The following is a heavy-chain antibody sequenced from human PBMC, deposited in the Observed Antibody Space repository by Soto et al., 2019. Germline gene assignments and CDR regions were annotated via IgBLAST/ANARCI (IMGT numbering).Heavy chain of an antibody. Sequence: GGSLRLSCAASVFTFSIYAMSWVRQAPGKGLEWVSAISGSGGSTYYADSVKGRFTISRDNSKNTLYLQMNSLGAEDTAVYYCAKYGEDSGWYKVRCFDPWGQATLVTVFS. CDR1: VFTFSIYA. J-gene: IGHJ5*02. CDR3: AKYGEDSGWYKVRCFDP. CDR2: ISGSGGST. V-gene: IGHV3-23*01. D-gene: IGHD6-19*01.